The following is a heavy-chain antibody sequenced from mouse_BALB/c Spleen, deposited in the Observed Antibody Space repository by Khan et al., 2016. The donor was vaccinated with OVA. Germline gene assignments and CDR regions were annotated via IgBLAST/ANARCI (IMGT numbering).Heavy chain of an antibody. D-gene: IGHD2-14*01. V-gene: IGHV1-4*01. CDR1: GYTFTTYG. CDR3: ARGTIDY. Sequence: QVQLQQSGAELAKPGASVKMSCKASGYTFTTYGMHWVKQRPGQGLEWIGYINPTSDDTEYNEKFKDKATLSAEKSSSTAYIQLRSLTSEDSAVYYCARGTIDYWGQGTSLTVSS. CDR2: INPTSDDT. J-gene: IGHJ2*02.